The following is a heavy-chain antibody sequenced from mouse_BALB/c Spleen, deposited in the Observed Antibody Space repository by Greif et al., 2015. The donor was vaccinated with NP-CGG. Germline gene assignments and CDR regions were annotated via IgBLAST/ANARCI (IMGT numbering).Heavy chain of an antibody. CDR2: INPSTGYT. CDR1: GYTFTSYW. V-gene: IGHV1-7*01. J-gene: IGHJ3*01. CDR3: ARRGYQAWFAT. D-gene: IGHD2-2*01. Sequence: QVQLQQSGAELAKPGASVKMSCKASGYTFTSYWMHWVKQRPGQGLEWIGYINPSTGYTEYNQKFKDEATLTADKSSSTAYMQLSSLTSEDSAVYYCARRGYQAWFATGAKGLWSLSLQ.